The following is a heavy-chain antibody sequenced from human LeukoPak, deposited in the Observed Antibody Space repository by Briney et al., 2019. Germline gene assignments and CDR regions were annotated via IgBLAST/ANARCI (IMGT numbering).Heavy chain of an antibody. J-gene: IGHJ4*02. CDR3: AREGHCSGGSCLDY. Sequence: GASVKVSCKASGYTFTAHYMHWVRQAPGQGLEWMGWINPNSGGTNFAQTFQGRVTMTRDTSISTVSMELNRLRSDDTAVYYCAREGHCSGGSCLDYWGQGTLVTVSS. CDR2: INPNSGGT. D-gene: IGHD2-15*01. V-gene: IGHV1-2*02. CDR1: GYTFTAHY.